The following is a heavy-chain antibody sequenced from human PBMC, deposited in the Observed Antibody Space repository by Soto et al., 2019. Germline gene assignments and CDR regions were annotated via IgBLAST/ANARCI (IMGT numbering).Heavy chain of an antibody. CDR2: ISSSSSYT. Sequence: QVQLVESGGGLVKPGGSLRLSCAASGFTFSDYYMSWIRQAPGKGREWVSYISSSSSYTNYADSVKGRFTISRDNAKNSLYLQMNSLRAEDTAVYYCARVIFYGIPNWYFELWGRGTLVTVSS. J-gene: IGHJ2*01. CDR1: GFTFSDYY. D-gene: IGHD3-9*01. CDR3: ARVIFYGIPNWYFEL. V-gene: IGHV3-11*05.